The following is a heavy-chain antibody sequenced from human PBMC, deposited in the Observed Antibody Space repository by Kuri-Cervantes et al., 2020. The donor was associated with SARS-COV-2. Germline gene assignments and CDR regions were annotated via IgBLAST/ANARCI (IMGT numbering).Heavy chain of an antibody. Sequence: GSLRLSCTVSGGSISSYYWSWIRQPAGKGLEWIGYIYTSGSTNYNPSLKSRVTISVDTSKNQFSLKQSSVTAADTAVYYCARRAAAAGINYWGQGTLVTVSS. V-gene: IGHV4-4*09. CDR2: IYTSGST. CDR3: ARRAAAAGINY. CDR1: GGSISSYY. D-gene: IGHD6-13*01. J-gene: IGHJ4*02.